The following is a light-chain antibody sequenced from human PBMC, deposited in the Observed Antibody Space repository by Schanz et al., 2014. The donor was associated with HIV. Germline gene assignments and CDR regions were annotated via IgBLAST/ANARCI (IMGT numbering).Light chain of an antibody. V-gene: IGKV3-20*01. CDR2: GAS. J-gene: IGKJ2*01. CDR3: QQYDTYPYT. Sequence: EIVLTQSPGTLSLSPGDRATLSCRASQSVSSTYLAWYRQKPGQAPSLVMYGASSRATGIPDRFSGSGSGTDFTLTISRLEPEDFATYYCQQYDTYPYTFGQGTTLDLK. CDR1: QSVSSTY.